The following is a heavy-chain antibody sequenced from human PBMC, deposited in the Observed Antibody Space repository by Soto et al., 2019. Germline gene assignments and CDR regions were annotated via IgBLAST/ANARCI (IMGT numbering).Heavy chain of an antibody. Sequence: SETLSLICAVSGGSISSGGYSWSWIRQPPGKGLEWIGYIYVSWNTYYNPSLKSRVTISVDRSKNQFSLKLTSVTAADTAVYYCARRRGVVAPGANDWFDPWGKGTLVTVSS. J-gene: IGHJ5*02. D-gene: IGHD2-2*01. CDR2: IYVSWNT. CDR1: GGSISSGGYS. V-gene: IGHV4-30-2*01. CDR3: ARRRGVVAPGANDWFDP.